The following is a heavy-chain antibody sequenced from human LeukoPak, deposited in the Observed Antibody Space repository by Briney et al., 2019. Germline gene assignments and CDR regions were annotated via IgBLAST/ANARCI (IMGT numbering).Heavy chain of an antibody. J-gene: IGHJ4*02. CDR1: GFTLSTYA. CDR3: ARDSTYYYYSGSSGPNYFDN. V-gene: IGHV3-30*01. D-gene: IGHD3-10*01. CDR2: ISAGGTDE. Sequence: PGRSLRLSCAASGFTLSTYATHWVPQAPGKGLEWGSLISAGGTDEYYAESVNGRFTISRDNSKHTLYMNLNSLRAEDTAVYYCARDSTYYYYSGSSGPNYFDNWGQGTLVTVSS.